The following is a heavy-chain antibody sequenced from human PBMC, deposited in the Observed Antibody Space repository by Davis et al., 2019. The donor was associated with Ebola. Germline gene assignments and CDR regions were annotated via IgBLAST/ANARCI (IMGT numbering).Heavy chain of an antibody. CDR3: ARGLDSSSQVYYGMDV. J-gene: IGHJ6*02. V-gene: IGHV4-61*01. Sequence: MPSETLSLTCTVSGGSVSSGSYYWSWIRQPPGKGLEWIGYIYYSGSTNYNPSLKSRVTISVDTSKNQFSLKLSSVTAADTAVYYCARGLDSSSQVYYGMDVWGQGTTVTVSS. D-gene: IGHD6-13*01. CDR1: GGSVSSGSYY. CDR2: IYYSGST.